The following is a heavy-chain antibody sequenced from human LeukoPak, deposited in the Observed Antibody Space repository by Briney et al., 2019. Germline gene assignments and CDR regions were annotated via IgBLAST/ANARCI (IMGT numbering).Heavy chain of an antibody. D-gene: IGHD6-19*01. CDR3: ARGLAAAAVAGLDY. V-gene: IGHV4-61*01. J-gene: IGHJ4*02. Sequence: SETLSLTCTVSGGSVSSGSYYWSWIRQPPGKGLEWIGYIYYSGSTNYNPSLKSRVTISVDTSKNQFSLKLSSVTAADTAVYYCARGLAAAAVAGLDYWGQGTLVTVSS. CDR1: GGSVSSGSYY. CDR2: IYYSGST.